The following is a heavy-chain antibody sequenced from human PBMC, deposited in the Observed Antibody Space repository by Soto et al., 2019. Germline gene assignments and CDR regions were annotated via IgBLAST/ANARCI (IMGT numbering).Heavy chain of an antibody. V-gene: IGHV4-39*01. Sequence: SETLSLTCTVSGGSISSSSYYWGWIRQPPGKGLEWIGRIYYSGSTYYNPSLKSRVTISVDTSKNQFSLKQSSVTAADTAVYYCGSLPVLGGRITIFGVDSSRNYGLDVWGQGTTVTVSS. CDR3: GSLPVLGGRITIFGVDSSRNYGLDV. CDR1: GGSISSSSYY. J-gene: IGHJ6*02. D-gene: IGHD3-3*01. CDR2: IYYSGST.